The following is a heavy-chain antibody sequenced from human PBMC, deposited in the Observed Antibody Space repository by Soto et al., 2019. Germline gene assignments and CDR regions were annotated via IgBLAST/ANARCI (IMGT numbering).Heavy chain of an antibody. CDR3: ARGDPYSSSWFYYYYYGMDV. J-gene: IGHJ6*02. Sequence: SETLSLTCAVYGGSFSGYYWSWIRQPPGKGLEWIGEINHSGSTNYNPSLKSRVTISVDTSKNQFSLKLSSVTAADTAVYYCARGDPYSSSWFYYYYYGMDVWGQGTTVT. D-gene: IGHD6-13*01. CDR2: INHSGST. V-gene: IGHV4-34*01. CDR1: GGSFSGYY.